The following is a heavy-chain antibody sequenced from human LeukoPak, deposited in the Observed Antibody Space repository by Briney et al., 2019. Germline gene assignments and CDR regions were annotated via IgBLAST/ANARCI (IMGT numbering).Heavy chain of an antibody. J-gene: IGHJ3*02. CDR2: ITSSSSTI. Sequence: GRSVRLSCAASGFTFSSYSMNWVRQAPGKGLEWISYITSSSSTIYYADSGKGRSTISRDNSKNKLYVQMNSRRGEDTAVYHCARSFDYSQEHHAFDIWGQGTMVTVSS. D-gene: IGHD3-9*01. CDR3: ARSFDYSQEHHAFDI. CDR1: GFTFSSYS. V-gene: IGHV3-48*01.